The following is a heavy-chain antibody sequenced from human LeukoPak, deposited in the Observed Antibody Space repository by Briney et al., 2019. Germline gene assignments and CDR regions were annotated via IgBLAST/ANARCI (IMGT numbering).Heavy chain of an antibody. V-gene: IGHV4-30-4*01. CDR3: ARHEDTAMVFDY. CDR1: GGSISSGDYY. CDR2: IYYSGST. D-gene: IGHD5-18*01. J-gene: IGHJ4*02. Sequence: PSETLSLTCTVSGGSISSGDYYWSWIRQPPGKGLEWIGYIYYSGSTNYNPSLKSRVTISVDTSKNQFSLKLSSVTAADTAVYCCARHEDTAMVFDYWGQGTLVTVSS.